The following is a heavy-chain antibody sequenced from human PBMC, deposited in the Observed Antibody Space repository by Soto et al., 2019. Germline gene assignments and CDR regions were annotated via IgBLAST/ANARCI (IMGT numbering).Heavy chain of an antibody. Sequence: TSETLSLTCTVSSGPSRSPNXGWIRQSPGRGLEWIGYVYYTGGTSYNPSLNSRVTVSADTSTNHISLTLTSVTAADTAIYYCVRQGIGNLHGLVDVWGQGTAVTVSS. CDR1: SGPSRSPN. CDR2: VYYTGGT. CDR3: VRQGIGNLHGLVDV. D-gene: IGHD3-10*01. V-gene: IGHV4-59*08. J-gene: IGHJ6*02.